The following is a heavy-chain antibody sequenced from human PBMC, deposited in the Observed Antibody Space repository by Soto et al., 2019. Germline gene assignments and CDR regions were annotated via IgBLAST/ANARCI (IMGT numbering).Heavy chain of an antibody. Sequence: SETLSLTCTVSGGSISSYYWSWIRQPPGKGLEWIGYIYYSGSTNYNPSLKSRVTISVDTSKNQFSLKLSSVTAADTAVYYCARYAPPLVVPAALFDYWGQGTLVTVSS. CDR2: IYYSGST. CDR3: ARYAPPLVVPAALFDY. V-gene: IGHV4-59*08. CDR1: GGSISSYY. J-gene: IGHJ4*02. D-gene: IGHD2-2*01.